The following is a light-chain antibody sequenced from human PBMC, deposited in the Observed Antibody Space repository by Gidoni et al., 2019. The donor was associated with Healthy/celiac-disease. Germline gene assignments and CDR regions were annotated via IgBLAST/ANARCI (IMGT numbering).Light chain of an antibody. J-gene: IGKJ3*01. CDR1: QSVSSSY. CDR3: QQYGSSPLFT. Sequence: EIVLTQSPGTLSLSPGERATLACRASQSVSSSYLAWYQQKPGQAPRLLIYGASSRATGIPDRLSGSGSGTDFTLTISRLEPEDFAVYYCQQYGSSPLFTFXPXTKVDIK. CDR2: GAS. V-gene: IGKV3-20*01.